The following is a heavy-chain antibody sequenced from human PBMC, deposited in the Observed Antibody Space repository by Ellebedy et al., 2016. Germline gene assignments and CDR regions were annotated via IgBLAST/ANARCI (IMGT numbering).Heavy chain of an antibody. V-gene: IGHV4-30-4*01. CDR1: GGSISSGDYY. CDR2: IYYSGST. D-gene: IGHD3-22*01. J-gene: IGHJ3*02. CDR3: ARVGYYDSSGYYFVPGNAFDI. Sequence: SETLSLTXTVSGGSISSGDYYWSWIRQPPGKGLEWIGYIYYSGSTYYNPSLKSRVTISVDTSKNQFSLKLSSVTAADTAVYYCARVGYYDSSGYYFVPGNAFDIWGQGTMVTVSS.